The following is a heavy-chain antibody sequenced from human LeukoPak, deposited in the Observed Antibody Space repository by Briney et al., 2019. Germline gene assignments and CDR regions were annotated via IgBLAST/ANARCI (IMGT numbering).Heavy chain of an antibody. D-gene: IGHD3-10*01. CDR1: GYSINIGYS. CDR3: ARPYYYGSGSYPSSDP. Sequence: PSETLSLTCTVSGYSINIGYSWGWIRQPPGKGLEWIGSIYHSGSTYYNPSLKSRVTMSIDTSKNQFSLKLSSVTAADTAVYYCARPYYYGSGSYPSSDPWGQGTLVTVSS. CDR2: IYHSGST. J-gene: IGHJ5*02. V-gene: IGHV4-38-2*02.